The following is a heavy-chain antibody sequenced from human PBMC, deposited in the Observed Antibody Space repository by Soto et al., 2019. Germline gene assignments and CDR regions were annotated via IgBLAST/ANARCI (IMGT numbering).Heavy chain of an antibody. CDR3: ARDREGATLIFDY. Sequence: GGSLRLSCTASGFTFGDYAMSWFRQAPGKGLEWVSSISGSGSFIYYADSVKGRFTISRDNAKNSLYLQMNSLRAEDTAVYYCARDREGATLIFDYWGQGTLVTVSS. CDR2: ISGSGSFI. CDR1: GFTFGDYA. J-gene: IGHJ4*02. V-gene: IGHV3-21*01. D-gene: IGHD1-26*01.